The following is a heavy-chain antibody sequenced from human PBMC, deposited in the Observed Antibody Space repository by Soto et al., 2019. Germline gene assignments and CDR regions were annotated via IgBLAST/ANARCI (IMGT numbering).Heavy chain of an antibody. D-gene: IGHD3-16*01. CDR1: GFAFNTYW. CDR3: ARGGGTSDY. V-gene: IGHV3-74*01. J-gene: IGHJ4*01. CDR2: INSDATSI. Sequence: EVQLVESGGDLVQPGGSLRLSCAASGFAFNTYWMHWVRQVPGKGLVWVARINSDATSISYADSVKGRFTISRDNAKNTLYREMNILRYEDTSVYCCARGGGTSDYWGNGTLVTASS.